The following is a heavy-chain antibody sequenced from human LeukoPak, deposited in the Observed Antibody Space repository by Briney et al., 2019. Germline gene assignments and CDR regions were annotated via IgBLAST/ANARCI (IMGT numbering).Heavy chain of an antibody. D-gene: IGHD4-11*01. CDR3: ARQYLSDDCWFDP. CDR2: IYTSGST. Sequence: SETLSLTCTVSGGSISSGSYYWSWIRQPAGKGLEWIGRIYTSGSTNYNPSLKSRVTISVDTSKNQFSLKLSSVTAADTAVYYCARQYLSDDCWFDPWGQGTLVTVSS. V-gene: IGHV4-61*02. J-gene: IGHJ5*02. CDR1: GGSISSGSYY.